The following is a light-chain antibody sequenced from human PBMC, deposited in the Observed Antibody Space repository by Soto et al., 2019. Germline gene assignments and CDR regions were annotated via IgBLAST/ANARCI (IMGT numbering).Light chain of an antibody. CDR2: GAS. Sequence: EIVLTQSPGTLSLSPGERATLSCRASQSVSSSYLAWYQQKPGQAPRLLIYGASSRATGIPDRFSCSGYGTDFTLIISRLEPEDFAVYYCQQYGSSPPYTFGQGTKLEIK. CDR1: QSVSSSY. J-gene: IGKJ2*01. CDR3: QQYGSSPPYT. V-gene: IGKV3-20*01.